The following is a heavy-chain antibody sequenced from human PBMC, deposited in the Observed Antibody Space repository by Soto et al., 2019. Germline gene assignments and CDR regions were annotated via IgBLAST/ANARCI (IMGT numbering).Heavy chain of an antibody. J-gene: IGHJ5*02. CDR1: GGSISSSSYY. CDR2: IYYSGST. D-gene: IGHD1-26*01. V-gene: IGHV4-39*02. CDR3: ARDRIVGATRENCFDP. Sequence: QLQLQESGPGLVKPSETLSLTCTVSGGSISSSSYYWGWIRQPPGKGLEWIGSIYYSGSTYYNPSHRGRVTTPVDTSTNLFSLKLSSVTAADTAVDYCARDRIVGATRENCFDPRGQGTLVTVSS.